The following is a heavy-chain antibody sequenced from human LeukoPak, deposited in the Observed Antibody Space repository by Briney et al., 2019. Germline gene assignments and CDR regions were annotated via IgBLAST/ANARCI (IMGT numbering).Heavy chain of an antibody. V-gene: IGHV3-23*01. CDR3: AKEGPTRWLQPYYFDY. D-gene: IGHD5-12*01. CDR2: ISGSGGST. Sequence: GGSLRLSCAASGFTFSSYAMRWGRQAPGKGVEWGSAISGSGGSTYYADSVKGRFTISRDNSKNTLYLQMNSLRAEDTAVYYCAKEGPTRWLQPYYFDYWGQGTLVTVSS. CDR1: GFTFSSYA. J-gene: IGHJ4*02.